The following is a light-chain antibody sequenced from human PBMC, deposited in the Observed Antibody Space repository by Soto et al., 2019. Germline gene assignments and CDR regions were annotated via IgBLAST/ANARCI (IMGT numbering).Light chain of an antibody. CDR2: GAS. J-gene: IGKJ3*01. Sequence: EIVLTQSPGTLSLSPGERATLSCRASESVRDKYLAWYQQKPGQAPRLLIYGASTRATGIPERFSGSGSGIDFTLTINTREPEDFAVYDCQQYGSSPLFSVGPGTKVDIK. CDR3: QQYGSSPLFS. CDR1: ESVRDKY. V-gene: IGKV3-20*01.